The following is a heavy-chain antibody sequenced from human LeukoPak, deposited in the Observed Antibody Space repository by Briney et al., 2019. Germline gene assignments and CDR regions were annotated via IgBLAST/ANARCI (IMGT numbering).Heavy chain of an antibody. J-gene: IGHJ4*02. CDR3: AIAGLGFGEFRGLDY. CDR2: IFSSGPT. V-gene: IGHV3-53*01. CDR1: GFNVSNNY. D-gene: IGHD3-10*01. Sequence: GGSLRLSCAASGFNVSNNYMNWVRQAPGKGLEWVSVIFSSGPTYYADSVKGRFTISRDASKNALYLQMNSLRAEDTAVYYCAIAGLGFGEFRGLDYWGQGTLVTVSS.